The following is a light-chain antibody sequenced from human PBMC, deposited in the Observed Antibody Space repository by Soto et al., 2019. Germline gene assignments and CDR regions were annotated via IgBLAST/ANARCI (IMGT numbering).Light chain of an antibody. V-gene: IGLV4-60*02. J-gene: IGLJ1*01. CDR3: ETWDSNTRV. CDR1: SGHSSYI. CDR2: LEGSGSY. Sequence: QLVLTQSSSASASLGSSVKLICTLSSGHSSYIIAWHQQQPGKAPRYLMKLEGSGSYNKGSGVPDRFSGSSSGADRYLTISNLQFEDEADYYCETWDSNTRVFGTGTKLTVL.